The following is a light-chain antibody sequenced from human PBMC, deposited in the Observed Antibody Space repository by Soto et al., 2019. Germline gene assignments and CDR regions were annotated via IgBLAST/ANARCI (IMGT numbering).Light chain of an antibody. CDR3: SSYTSSSTL. Sequence: QSALTQPASVSGSPGQSITISCTGTSSDVGGYNYVSWYQQHPGKAPKLMIYEVSNRPSGVSNRFSGSKSGNTASLTISGLQAEDEADYYCSSYTSSSTLFGGGNKLTV. CDR2: EVS. CDR1: SSDVGGYNY. V-gene: IGLV2-14*01. J-gene: IGLJ2*01.